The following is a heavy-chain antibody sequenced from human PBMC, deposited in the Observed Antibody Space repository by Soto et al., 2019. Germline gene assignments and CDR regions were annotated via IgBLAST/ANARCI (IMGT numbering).Heavy chain of an antibody. CDR2: IYWDDDK. V-gene: IGHV2-5*02. D-gene: IGHD3-10*01. CDR1: GFSLTTSGVG. Sequence: QITLKESGPTLVKPTQTLTLTCTFSGFSLTTSGVGVGWIRQPPGKALEWLALIYWDDDKRYSPSLKSRLTIPKDTSRNQVVLKMTKMDPVDTATYLCARRAGFGEFDSWGQGTLVTVSS. J-gene: IGHJ5*01. CDR3: ARRAGFGEFDS.